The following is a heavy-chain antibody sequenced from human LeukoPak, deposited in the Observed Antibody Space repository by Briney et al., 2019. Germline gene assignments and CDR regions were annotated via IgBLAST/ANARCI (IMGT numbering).Heavy chain of an antibody. CDR1: GGSISSGSYY. V-gene: IGHV4-61*10. Sequence: SETLSLTCTVSGGSISSGSYYWSWIRQPAGKGLEWIGEIYHSGSTNYNPSLKSRVTISVDKSKNQFSLKLSSVTAADTAVYYCAGRRIDTAMVTSYYYYYMDVWGKGTTVTVSS. CDR2: IYHSGST. J-gene: IGHJ6*03. D-gene: IGHD5-18*01. CDR3: AGRRIDTAMVTSYYYYYMDV.